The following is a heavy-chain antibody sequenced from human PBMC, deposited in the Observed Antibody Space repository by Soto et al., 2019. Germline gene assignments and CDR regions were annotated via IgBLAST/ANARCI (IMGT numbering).Heavy chain of an antibody. J-gene: IGHJ5*02. CDR2: IIPIFGTA. CDR3: ARDVGYCSGGSCPPGSIDP. D-gene: IGHD2-15*01. CDR1: GGTFSSYA. Sequence: QVQLVQSGAEVKKPGSSVKVSCKASGGTFSSYAISWVRQATGQGLEWMGAIIPIFGTANYAQKFQGRVTITADEATSTAYMELSSLRSEDTAVYYCARDVGYCSGGSCPPGSIDPWGPGTLVTVSS. V-gene: IGHV1-69*01.